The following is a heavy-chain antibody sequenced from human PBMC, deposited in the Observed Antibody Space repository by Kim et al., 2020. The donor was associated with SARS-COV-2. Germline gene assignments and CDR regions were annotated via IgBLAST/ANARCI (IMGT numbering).Heavy chain of an antibody. CDR3: ARRHYYDGRTYYPF. Sequence: GGSLRLSCAASGFTFSSYAMYWVRQAPGKGLEWVAGISYDGSQEYYADSEKGRFTISRDRSKNTLYVQMDSLRDEDTAVYYCARRHYYDGRTYYPF. J-gene: IGHJ3*01. CDR1: GFTFSSYA. V-gene: IGHV3-30*04. CDR2: ISYDGSQE. D-gene: IGHD3-22*01.